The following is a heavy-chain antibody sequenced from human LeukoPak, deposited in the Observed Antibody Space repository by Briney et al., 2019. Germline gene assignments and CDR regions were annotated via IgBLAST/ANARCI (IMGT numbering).Heavy chain of an antibody. CDR1: GFTFSSYV. Sequence: HPGGSLRLSCAASGFTFSSYVMHWVRQAPGKGLEWVAIISYDGSNEYYADSVKGRFTISRDNSKNTLYLQMNSLRAEDTAMYHCAKEWELTYWGQGTLVTVSS. CDR2: ISYDGSNE. D-gene: IGHD1-26*01. V-gene: IGHV3-30*04. J-gene: IGHJ4*02. CDR3: AKEWELTY.